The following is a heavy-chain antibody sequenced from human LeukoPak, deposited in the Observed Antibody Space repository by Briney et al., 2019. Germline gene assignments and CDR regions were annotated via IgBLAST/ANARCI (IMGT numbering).Heavy chain of an antibody. CDR3: ARWRYRYGRYFDY. CDR2: ISSSGSTI. J-gene: IGHJ4*02. D-gene: IGHD5-18*01. Sequence: GGSLRLSCAASGFTFSKYWMSWVRQAPGKGLEWVSYISSSGSTIYYADSVKGRFTISRDNAKNSLYLQMNSLRAEDTAVYYCARWRYRYGRYFDYWGQGTLVTVSS. CDR1: GFTFSKYW. V-gene: IGHV3-48*03.